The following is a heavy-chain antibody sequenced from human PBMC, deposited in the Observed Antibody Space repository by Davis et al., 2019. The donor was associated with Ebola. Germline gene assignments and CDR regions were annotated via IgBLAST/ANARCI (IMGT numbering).Heavy chain of an antibody. CDR3: ARDPAERAAVFTNWFDP. CDR1: GGSISSYY. CDR2: IYYSGST. J-gene: IGHJ5*02. V-gene: IGHV4-59*12. Sequence: SETLSLTCTVSGGSISSYYWSWIRQPPGKGLEWIGYIYYSGSTNYNPSLKSRVTISVDTSKNQFSLKLSSVTAADTAVYYCARDPAERAAVFTNWFDPWGQGTLVTVSS. D-gene: IGHD6-13*01.